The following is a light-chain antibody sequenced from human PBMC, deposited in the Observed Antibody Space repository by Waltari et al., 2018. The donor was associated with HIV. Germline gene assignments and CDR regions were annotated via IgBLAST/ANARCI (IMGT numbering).Light chain of an antibody. CDR1: RSVSRTY. J-gene: IGKJ5*01. V-gene: IGKV3D-20*01. CDR2: DAS. Sequence: EIVLTQFPATLSLSPGERATLSWGASRSVSRTYLAWYQQKPGRAPRLLISDASRRATGIPDRFSGRWSGTDCTLTISRREHEDFAVYYCQQYGSSPTFGLGTRLEIK. CDR3: QQYGSSPT.